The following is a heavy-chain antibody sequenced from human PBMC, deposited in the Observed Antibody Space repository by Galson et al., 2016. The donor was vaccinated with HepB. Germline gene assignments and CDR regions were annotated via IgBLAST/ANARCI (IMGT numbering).Heavy chain of an antibody. J-gene: IGHJ3*02. CDR1: GFTFSTHW. Sequence: SLRLSCAASGFTFSTHWMHWVRQAPGKGLVCVSRISEDGRATNYADSVKGRFAISRDNAKNTLYLQMNSLSAEDTAMYYCARVFPARCSGRSCFSEGAFDIWGQGTMVIVSS. CDR2: ISEDGRAT. CDR3: ARVFPARCSGRSCFSEGAFDI. V-gene: IGHV3-74*01. D-gene: IGHD2-15*01.